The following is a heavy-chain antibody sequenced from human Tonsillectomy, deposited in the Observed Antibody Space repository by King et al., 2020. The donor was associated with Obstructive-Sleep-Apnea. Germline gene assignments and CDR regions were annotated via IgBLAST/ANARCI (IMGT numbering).Heavy chain of an antibody. CDR1: GYTISNYG. J-gene: IGHJ4*02. CDR2: ILYDGSNT. CDR3: ASPDGSGSHPPYYDY. D-gene: IGHD3-10*01. Sequence: VQLVESGGGVVQPGRSLRLSCAASGYTISNYGMHWGRQSPGKGLEWLAIILYDGSNTDYADSVKGRFTISRDNSKNTLYLQMNSLRSEDTAVYYCASPDGSGSHPPYYDYWGQGTLVTVSS. V-gene: IGHV3-30*03.